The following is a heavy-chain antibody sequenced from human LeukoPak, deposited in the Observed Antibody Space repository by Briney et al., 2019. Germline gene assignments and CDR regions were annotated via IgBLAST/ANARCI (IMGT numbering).Heavy chain of an antibody. CDR1: DGSISSGDYY. D-gene: IGHD5-24*01. J-gene: IGHJ4*02. CDR2: IYYSGSA. CDR3: ARVGTDGYPTEYYFDY. Sequence: SETLSLTCTVSDGSISSGDYYWSWIRQPPGKGLEWIGYIYYSGSAYYNPSLKSRVTISVDTSKNQFSLKLSSVTAADTAVYYCARVGTDGYPTEYYFDYWGQGTLVTVSS. V-gene: IGHV4-30-4*01.